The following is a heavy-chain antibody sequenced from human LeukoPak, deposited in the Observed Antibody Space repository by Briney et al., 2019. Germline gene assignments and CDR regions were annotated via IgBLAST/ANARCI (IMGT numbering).Heavy chain of an antibody. CDR1: GYTFTGYY. CDR3: ARALGIAAAGALGY. J-gene: IGHJ4*02. V-gene: IGHV1-2*04. D-gene: IGHD6-13*01. Sequence: ASVKVSCKASGYTFTGYYMHWVRQAPGQGLEWMGWINPNSGGTNYAQKFQGWVTMTRDTSISTAYMELSRLRSDDTAVYYCARALGIAAAGALGYWGQGTLVTVSS. CDR2: INPNSGGT.